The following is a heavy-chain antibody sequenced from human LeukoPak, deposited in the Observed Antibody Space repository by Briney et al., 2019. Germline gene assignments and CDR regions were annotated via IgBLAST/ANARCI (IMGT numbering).Heavy chain of an antibody. CDR2: IYYSGST. V-gene: IGHV4-59*01. CDR3: ARAYSSSGGNWFDP. Sequence: PSETLSLTCTVSGGSISSYYWSWIRQPPGKGLEWIGYIYYSGSTNYNPSLKSRVTISVDTSKNQFSLKLISVTAADTAVYYCARAYSSSGGNWFDPWAREPWSPSPQ. CDR1: GGSISSYY. D-gene: IGHD6-6*01. J-gene: IGHJ5*02.